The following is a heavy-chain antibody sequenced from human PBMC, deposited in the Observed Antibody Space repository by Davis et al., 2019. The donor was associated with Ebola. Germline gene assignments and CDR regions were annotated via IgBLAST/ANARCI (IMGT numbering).Heavy chain of an antibody. D-gene: IGHD1-26*01. Sequence: GSLRLSCAGSGFNFTNYAMSWVRQAPGKGLEWVSGISGTGRGSDYVESVKGRFTISRDNSKNMVYLQMSSLRDEDTAFYYCARDRANILGFDFWGRGALVTVSS. CDR1: GFNFTNYA. J-gene: IGHJ4*02. CDR2: ISGTGRGS. CDR3: ARDRANILGFDF. V-gene: IGHV3-23*01.